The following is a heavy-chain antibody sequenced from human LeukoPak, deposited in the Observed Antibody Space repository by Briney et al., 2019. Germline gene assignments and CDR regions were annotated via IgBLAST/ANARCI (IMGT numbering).Heavy chain of an antibody. V-gene: IGHV3-30-3*01. CDR2: ISYDGSNK. D-gene: IGHD3-10*01. J-gene: IGHJ4*02. CDR1: GFTFSSYA. CDR3: ARDPEDYYGSGSYEYYFDY. Sequence: GGSLRLSCAASGFTFSSYAMHWVRQAPGKGLEWVAVISYDGSNKYYADSVKGRFTISRDNSENTLYLQMNSLRAEDTAVYYCARDPEDYYGSGSYEYYFDYWGQGTLVTVSS.